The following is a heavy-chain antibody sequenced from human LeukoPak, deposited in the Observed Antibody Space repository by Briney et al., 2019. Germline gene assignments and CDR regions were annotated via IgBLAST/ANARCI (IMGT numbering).Heavy chain of an antibody. CDR2: IYSGGGT. Sequence: GGSLRLSCAVSGFTVSSNYMSWVRQAPGKGLEWVSLIYSGGGTYYADSVKGRFTISRDNSKNTLYLQMNSLRAEDTAVYYCAKPYGSGSYDAFDIWGQGTMVTVSS. CDR1: GFTVSSNY. CDR3: AKPYGSGSYDAFDI. V-gene: IGHV3-53*01. J-gene: IGHJ3*02. D-gene: IGHD3-10*01.